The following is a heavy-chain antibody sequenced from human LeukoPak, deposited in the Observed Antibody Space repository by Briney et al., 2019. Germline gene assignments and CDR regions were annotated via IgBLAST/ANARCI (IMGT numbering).Heavy chain of an antibody. J-gene: IGHJ4*02. V-gene: IGHV4-39*02. CDR2: IYYSGST. CDR1: GGSISSSRYY. Sequence: SGTPSDTRTVSGGSISSSRYYWGWIRQPPGKGLEWIGSIYYSGSTYYDPPFKTGVPISVETPKNHFSIKLSSVTSADRAVCYRARSSSYYEFWSGYDGDYFVYWGQGTLLSVSS. CDR3: ARSSSYYEFWSGYDGDYFVY. D-gene: IGHD3-3*01.